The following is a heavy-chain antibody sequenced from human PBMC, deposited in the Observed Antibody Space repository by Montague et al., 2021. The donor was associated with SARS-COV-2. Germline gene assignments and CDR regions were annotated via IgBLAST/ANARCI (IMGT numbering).Heavy chain of an antibody. V-gene: IGHV4-39*01. CDR1: GGSISSSSYY. D-gene: IGHD2-15*01. CDR3: ARHVIRGGNVVVVALNWFDP. CDR2: IYYSGST. Sequence: SETLSLTCTVSGGSISSSSYYWGWNRPPPGKGRVGIGCIYYSGSTYYNPTLKSRVTISADTSKNQFSLKLSSVTAAVTAVYYCARHVIRGGNVVVVALNWFDPWGQGTLVTVSS. J-gene: IGHJ5*02.